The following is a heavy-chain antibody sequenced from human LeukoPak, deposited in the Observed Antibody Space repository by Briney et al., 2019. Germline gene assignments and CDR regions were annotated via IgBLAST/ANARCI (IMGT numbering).Heavy chain of an antibody. D-gene: IGHD2-2*01. Sequence: GASVKVSCKASGYTFTGYYMHWVRQAPGQGLEWMGWINPNSGGTNYAQKFQGRVTMTRDTSISTAYMELSSLRSEDTAVYYCARALVPAAIPSGHYYYYGMDVWGQGTTVTVSS. J-gene: IGHJ6*02. CDR3: ARALVPAAIPSGHYYYYGMDV. CDR1: GYTFTGYY. V-gene: IGHV1-2*02. CDR2: INPNSGGT.